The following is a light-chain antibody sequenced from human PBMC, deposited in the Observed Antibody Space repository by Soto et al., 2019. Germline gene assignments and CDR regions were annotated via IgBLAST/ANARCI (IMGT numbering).Light chain of an antibody. V-gene: IGKV3-20*01. CDR2: GAS. CDR3: QQYSSSPRT. Sequence: NVLTQSPDTLSLSPGEGATLSCRASQSISSNYLAWYHQKPGQAPRLLIYGASSRATDIPDRFRGSGSGRDFVLNISRLEPEDFGMYYCQQYSSSPRTFGQGTKVEIK. J-gene: IGKJ1*01. CDR1: QSISSNY.